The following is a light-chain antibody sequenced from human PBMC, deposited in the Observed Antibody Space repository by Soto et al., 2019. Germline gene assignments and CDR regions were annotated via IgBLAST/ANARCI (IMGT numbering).Light chain of an antibody. CDR1: QSISSY. V-gene: IGKV1-39*01. Sequence: DIQMTQSPSSLSASVGDRVTITCRASQSISSYLNWYQQKPGKAPKVLIYAASSLQSGVPSRFSGSGSGTDFTLTISSLQPEDVATYDCQQSYSTSRTFGQGTKVEIK. CDR2: AAS. CDR3: QQSYSTSRT. J-gene: IGKJ1*01.